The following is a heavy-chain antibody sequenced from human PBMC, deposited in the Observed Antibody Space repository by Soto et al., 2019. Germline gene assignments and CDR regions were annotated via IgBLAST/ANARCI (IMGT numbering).Heavy chain of an antibody. D-gene: IGHD3-3*01. Sequence: ESGGGLVKPGESLKLSCAVSVFTFSSYSMNWVRQAPGKGLEWVSSISSGSTYKHYADTVKGRFTISRDNAKNSLYLQMSGLRAEDTAIYYCAKDAFDAISIFAVWGQGTLVSVSS. V-gene: IGHV3-21*01. CDR3: AKDAFDAISIFAV. CDR2: ISSGSTYK. CDR1: VFTFSSYS. J-gene: IGHJ4*02.